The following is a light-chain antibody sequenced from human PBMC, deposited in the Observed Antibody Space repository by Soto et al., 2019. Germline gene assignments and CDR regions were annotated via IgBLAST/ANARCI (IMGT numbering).Light chain of an antibody. CDR2: DAS. V-gene: IGKV1-33*01. CDR1: QDITNY. J-gene: IGKJ5*01. Sequence: IQMTRSPTSLTASVGDSVTSTCEASQDITNYLNWYQHKPGKAPKLLIYDASNLEPGVPSRFSGRGSGRDFTFTISSLQPEDTATYYCQQYEDIPPTFGQGTRLEIK. CDR3: QQYEDIPPT.